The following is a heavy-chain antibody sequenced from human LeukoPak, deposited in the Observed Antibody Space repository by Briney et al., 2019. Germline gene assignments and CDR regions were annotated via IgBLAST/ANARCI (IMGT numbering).Heavy chain of an antibody. D-gene: IGHD3-16*02. CDR2: ISSSSSYI. V-gene: IGHV3-21*01. CDR1: GFTFSIYA. J-gene: IGHJ3*02. Sequence: GGSLRLSCAASGFTFSIYAMSWVRQAPGKGLEWVSSISSSSSYIYYADSVKGRFTISRDNAKNSLYLQRNSLRAEDTAVYYCARVIWSLSYPDRDDAFDIWGQGTMVTVSS. CDR3: ARVIWSLSYPDRDDAFDI.